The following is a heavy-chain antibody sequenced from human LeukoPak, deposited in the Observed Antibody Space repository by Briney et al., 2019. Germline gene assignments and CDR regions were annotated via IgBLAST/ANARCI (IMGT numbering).Heavy chain of an antibody. J-gene: IGHJ3*02. CDR1: GFTFSSYI. D-gene: IGHD3-22*01. CDR2: ITGSGDIT. Sequence: PGGSLRLSCAASGFTFSSYIMTWVRQAPGKGLEWVSGITGSGDITYYADSVKGRFTISRDNSKNTLYLQMNSLRAEDTAVYYCARHYYDTTDAFDIWGQGTMVTVSS. CDR3: ARHYYDTTDAFDI. V-gene: IGHV3-23*01.